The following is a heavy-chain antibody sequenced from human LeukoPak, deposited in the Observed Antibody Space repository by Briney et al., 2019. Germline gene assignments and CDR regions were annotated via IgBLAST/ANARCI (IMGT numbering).Heavy chain of an antibody. V-gene: IGHV4-59*01. D-gene: IGHD4-17*01. CDR2: IYYSGST. CDR3: ARDWQATTAYDAFEI. CDR1: GDSISGYY. J-gene: IGHJ3*02. Sequence: PSETLSLTCTVSGDSISGYYWGWIRQPPGKGLEWIGYIYYSGSTKYNSSLKSRVTISVDTSKNQFSLKLSSVTAADTAVYYCARDWQATTAYDAFEIWGRGTMVTVSS.